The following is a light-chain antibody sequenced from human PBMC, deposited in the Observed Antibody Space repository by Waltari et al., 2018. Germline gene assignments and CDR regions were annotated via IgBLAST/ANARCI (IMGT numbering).Light chain of an antibody. Sequence: SYELTQPPSVSVSPGQQARITCSGDALPKQYAYWYQQKPGQAPVLVIYKDSERPSGIPERFSGSSSGTTVTLTISGVQAEDEADYYCQSADSSGTWVFGGGTKLTVL. V-gene: IGLV3-25*03. CDR1: ALPKQY. J-gene: IGLJ3*02. CDR3: QSADSSGTWV. CDR2: KDS.